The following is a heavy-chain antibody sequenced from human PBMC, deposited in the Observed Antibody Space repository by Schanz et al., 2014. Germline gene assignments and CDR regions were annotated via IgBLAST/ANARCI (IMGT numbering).Heavy chain of an antibody. J-gene: IGHJ4*02. CDR3: ARDKGGYYPFGY. CDR1: GFTFSTYC. CDR2: IKQDESER. Sequence: EVQLVESGGGLVQPGGSLRLSCAASGFTFSTYCMSWVRQAPGKGLEWVANIKQDESERSYVDSVKGRFTISRDNAKNSLYLQMNSLRAEDTAVYYCARDKGGYYPFGYWGQGTLVTVSS. V-gene: IGHV3-7*01. D-gene: IGHD3-3*01.